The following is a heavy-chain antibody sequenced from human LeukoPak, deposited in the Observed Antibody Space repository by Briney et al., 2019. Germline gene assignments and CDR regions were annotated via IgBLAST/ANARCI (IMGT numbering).Heavy chain of an antibody. J-gene: IGHJ4*02. CDR3: ARNPISNYDFWSGYSQGLYYFDY. CDR2: ISNSGST. CDR1: GGSISNYS. D-gene: IGHD3-3*01. V-gene: IGHV4-4*07. Sequence: SETLSLTCTVSGGSISNYSWSWIRQPAGKGLEWIGRISNSGSTNYNLVHKSRVTMSVDTSKNQFSLKLSSVTAADTAVYYCARNPISNYDFWSGYSQGLYYFDYWGQGTLVTVSS.